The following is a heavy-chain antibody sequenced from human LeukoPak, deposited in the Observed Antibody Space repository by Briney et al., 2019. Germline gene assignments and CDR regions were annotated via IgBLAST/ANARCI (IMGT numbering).Heavy chain of an antibody. D-gene: IGHD3-9*01. Sequence: HSGGSLRLSCAASGFTFSDHGMHWVRQAPGKGLEWVSIISASGGSTYYADSVKGRFTISRDNSKNTLYLQMNSLRAEDTAVYYCASRQYDILTGYDGALDIWGQGTMVTVSS. J-gene: IGHJ3*02. V-gene: IGHV3-23*01. CDR2: ISASGGST. CDR3: ASRQYDILTGYDGALDI. CDR1: GFTFSDHG.